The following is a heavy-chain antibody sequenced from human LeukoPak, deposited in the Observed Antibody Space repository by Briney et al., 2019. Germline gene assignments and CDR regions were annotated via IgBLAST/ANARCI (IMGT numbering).Heavy chain of an antibody. CDR2: IWYDGSNK. Sequence: GGSLRLSCAASGFTFSSYGVHWVRQAPGKGLEWVAVIWYDGSNKYYADSVKGRFTISRDNSKNTLYLQMNSLRAEDTAVYYCAKGGYYMDVWGQGTTVTVSS. J-gene: IGHJ6*03. V-gene: IGHV3-33*06. CDR3: AKGGYYMDV. CDR1: GFTFSSYG.